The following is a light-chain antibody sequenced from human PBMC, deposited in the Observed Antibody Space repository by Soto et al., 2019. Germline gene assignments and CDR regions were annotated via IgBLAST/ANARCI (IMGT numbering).Light chain of an antibody. CDR3: QSYDSSLSGLYV. V-gene: IGLV1-40*01. CDR2: GNN. CDR1: SSNIGAGYD. Sequence: QSVLTQPPSVSGAPGQRVTISCTGSSSNIGAGYDVQWYQQLPGTAPKLLIDGNNNRPSGVPDRFSGSKAGTSAPLAITGLPPEDEADYYCQSYDSSLSGLYVFGTGTKLTVL. J-gene: IGLJ1*01.